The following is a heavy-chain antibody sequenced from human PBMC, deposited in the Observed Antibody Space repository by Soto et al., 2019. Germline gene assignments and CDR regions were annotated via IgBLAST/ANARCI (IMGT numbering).Heavy chain of an antibody. V-gene: IGHV3-23*01. Sequence: EVQLLESGGGLVQPGGSLRLSCAASGFTFSSYAMSWVRQAPGKGLEWVSAISASDGSTYNADSVEGRFTISRDNSKNTLYLQMNSLRAEDTAVYYCALAGMSAYWGQGTLVTVSS. CDR1: GFTFSSYA. CDR3: ALAGMSAY. CDR2: ISASDGST. J-gene: IGHJ4*02. D-gene: IGHD6-19*01.